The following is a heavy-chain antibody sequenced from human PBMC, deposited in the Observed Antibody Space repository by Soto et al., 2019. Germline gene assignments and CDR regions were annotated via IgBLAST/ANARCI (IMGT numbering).Heavy chain of an antibody. J-gene: IGHJ4*02. CDR3: ARASKTYCSGGSCYYYFDY. D-gene: IGHD2-15*01. V-gene: IGHV1-3*01. CDR1: GYTFTSYA. Sequence: ASVKVSCKASGYTFTSYAMHWVRQAPGQRLEWMGWINAGNGNTKYSQKFQGRVTITRDTSASTAYMELSSLRSEDTAVYYCARASKTYCSGGSCYYYFDYWGQGTLVTVSS. CDR2: INAGNGNT.